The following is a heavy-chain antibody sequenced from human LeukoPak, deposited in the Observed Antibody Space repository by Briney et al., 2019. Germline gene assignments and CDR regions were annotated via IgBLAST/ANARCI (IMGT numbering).Heavy chain of an antibody. D-gene: IGHD6-6*01. CDR1: GFTFSSYA. J-gene: IGHJ5*02. CDR3: SRRSSSGDLNWFDP. Sequence: GGSLRLSCAASGFTFSSYAMSWVRQAPGKGLEWVSAISGSGGSTYYADSVKGRFTISRDNSKNTLYLQMNSLRAEDSAVYYCSRRSSSGDLNWFDPWGQGTQVTVSS. CDR2: ISGSGGST. V-gene: IGHV3-23*01.